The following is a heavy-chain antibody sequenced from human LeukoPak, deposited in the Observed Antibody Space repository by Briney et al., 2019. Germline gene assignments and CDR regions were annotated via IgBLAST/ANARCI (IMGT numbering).Heavy chain of an antibody. CDR3: ARGVSSYWGYYYYYMDV. J-gene: IGHJ6*03. CDR2: ITSSSSYI. V-gene: IGHV3-21*01. CDR1: GFTFGSYS. Sequence: PGGSLRLSCEVSGFTFGSYSMNWVRQAPGKGLEWVSSITSSSSYIYYADSVKGRFTISRDNARNSLYLQMNSLRAEDTAVYYCARGVSSYWGYYYYYMDVWGKGTTVTVSS. D-gene: IGHD2-15*01.